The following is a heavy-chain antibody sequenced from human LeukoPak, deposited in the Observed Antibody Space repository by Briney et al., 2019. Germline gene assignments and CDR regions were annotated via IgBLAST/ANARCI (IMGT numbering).Heavy chain of an antibody. D-gene: IGHD3-22*01. V-gene: IGHV1-2*02. Sequence: ASVKVSCKASGYTFTGYYMHWVRRAPGHGLEWMGWINPNSGGTNYAQKFQGRVTMTRDTSISTAYMELSRLRSDDTAVYYCAREENSSGYSGYFDYGGQGTLVTVSS. CDR2: INPNSGGT. CDR1: GYTFTGYY. CDR3: AREENSSGYSGYFDY. J-gene: IGHJ4*02.